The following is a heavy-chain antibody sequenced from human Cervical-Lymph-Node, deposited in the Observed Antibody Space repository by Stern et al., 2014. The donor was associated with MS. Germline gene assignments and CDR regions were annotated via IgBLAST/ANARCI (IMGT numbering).Heavy chain of an antibody. D-gene: IGHD3-10*01. V-gene: IGHV4-59*01. CDR1: GGSISSYY. CDR2: IYYSGST. Sequence: QVQLVESGPGLVKPSETLSLTCTVSGGSISSYYWSWIRQPPGKGLEWIGYIYYSGSTNYNPSLKSRVTISVDTSKNQFSLKLSSVTAADTAVYYCARDFSGYFDYWGQGTLVTVSS. J-gene: IGHJ4*02. CDR3: ARDFSGYFDY.